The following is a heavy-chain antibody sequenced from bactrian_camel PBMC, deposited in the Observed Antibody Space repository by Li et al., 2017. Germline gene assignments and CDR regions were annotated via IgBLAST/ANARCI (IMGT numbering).Heavy chain of an antibody. D-gene: IGHD3*01. V-gene: IGHV3S9*01. CDR3: AADYCTTSTSIQWWTRAHTRHY. Sequence: HVQLVESGGGSVQTGGSLRLSCTVSGHTRNNYCMGWFRQVPANRREGVGVIDTNGGKSYTDSVKGRFTISKDNAKNTLYLQMTNLKPEDTAMYYCAADYCTTSTSIQWWTRAHTRHYWGQGTQVTVS. CDR1: GHTRNNYC. J-gene: IGHJ4*01. CDR2: IDTNGGK.